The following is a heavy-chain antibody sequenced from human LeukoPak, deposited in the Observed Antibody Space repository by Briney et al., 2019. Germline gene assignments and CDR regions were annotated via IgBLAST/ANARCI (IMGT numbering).Heavy chain of an antibody. CDR2: ISSSSSYI. V-gene: IGHV3-21*01. CDR3: APSTVTTGY. Sequence: GRSLRLSCAASGFTFSSYSMNWVRQAPGKGLEWVSSISSSSSYIYYADSVKGRFTISRDNAKNSLYLQMNSLRAEDTAVYYCAPSTVTTGYWGQGTLVTVSS. J-gene: IGHJ4*02. D-gene: IGHD4-17*01. CDR1: GFTFSSYS.